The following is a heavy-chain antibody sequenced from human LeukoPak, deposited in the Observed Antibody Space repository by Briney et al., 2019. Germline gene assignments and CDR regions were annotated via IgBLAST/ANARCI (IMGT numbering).Heavy chain of an antibody. V-gene: IGHV4-39*07. CDR1: GGSISSGGYY. CDR3: ARDPNYGDYDY. D-gene: IGHD4-17*01. CDR2: IYYSGST. Sequence: SETLSLTCSVSGGSISSGGYYWAWIRQPPGKGLEWIGTIYYSGSTYYNPSLQSRVTMSVDTSKNQFSLKLSSVTAADTAVYYCARDPNYGDYDYWGQGTLVTVSS. J-gene: IGHJ4*02.